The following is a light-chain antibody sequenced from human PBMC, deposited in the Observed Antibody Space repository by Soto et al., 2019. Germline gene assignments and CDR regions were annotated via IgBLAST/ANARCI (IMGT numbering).Light chain of an antibody. Sequence: DIQMTQSPSTLSASVGDRVTITCRASQSISNWLAWYQQKPGKAPKLLIYKASSLESGVPSRFSGSGSGTEFTLTISRLEPEDFAVYYCQQYGSSPPRVTFGQGTRLEIK. J-gene: IGKJ5*01. CDR3: QQYGSSPPRVT. CDR2: KAS. CDR1: QSISNW. V-gene: IGKV1-5*03.